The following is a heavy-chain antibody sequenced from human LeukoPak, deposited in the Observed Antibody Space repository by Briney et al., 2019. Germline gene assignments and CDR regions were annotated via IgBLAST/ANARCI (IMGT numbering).Heavy chain of an antibody. D-gene: IGHD2-21*01. J-gene: IGHJ4*02. V-gene: IGHV4-59*01. CDR2: IYYTGST. CDR1: GCSISPYC. Sequence: ASETLSLTCTVSGCSISPYCWSWIRQPPGKGLEWIGYIYYTGSTSYSPSLKSRVAISVETSKHQFSLKLNSVTGAATAVYYCASQAFCSGTRCLGFDYWGQGTLVTVSS. CDR3: ASQAFCSGTRCLGFDY.